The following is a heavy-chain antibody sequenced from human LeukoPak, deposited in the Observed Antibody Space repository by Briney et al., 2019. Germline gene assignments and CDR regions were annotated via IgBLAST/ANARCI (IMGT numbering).Heavy chain of an antibody. CDR3: ARVKVGTTNRFDY. V-gene: IGHV3-11*05. D-gene: IGHD1-26*01. CDR1: GFTFSDYY. CDR2: ISSSSDYT. Sequence: PGGSLRLSGAASGFTFSDYYMTWIRQAPGKGLEGVSYISSSSDYTNYPDSVKGRFTISRDNAKNSLYLQMNSLRAEDTAVYYCARVKVGTTNRFDYWGQGTLVTVSS. J-gene: IGHJ4*02.